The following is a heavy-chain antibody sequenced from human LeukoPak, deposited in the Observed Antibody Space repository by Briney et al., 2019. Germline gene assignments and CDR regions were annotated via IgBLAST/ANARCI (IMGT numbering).Heavy chain of an antibody. D-gene: IGHD4-17*01. Sequence: ASVKVSCKASGYTFTSYGISWVRQAPGQGLEWMGWISAYNGNTNYAQKLQGRVTMTTDTSTSTAYMELRSLRSDDTAVYYCARTTVTTLGVYYYYGMDVWGQGTTVTASS. CDR2: ISAYNGNT. V-gene: IGHV1-18*01. CDR3: ARTTVTTLGVYYYYGMDV. J-gene: IGHJ6*02. CDR1: GYTFTSYG.